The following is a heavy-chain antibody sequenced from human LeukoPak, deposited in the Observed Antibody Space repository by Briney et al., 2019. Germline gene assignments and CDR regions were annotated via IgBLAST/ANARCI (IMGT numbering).Heavy chain of an antibody. D-gene: IGHD1-7*01. Sequence: PSETLSLTCAVYGGSFSGYYWSWIRQPPGKGLEWIGEINHSGSTNYNPSLKSRVTISVDTPKNQFSLKLSSVTAADTAVYYCARGNYYYYYYGMDVWGQGTTVTVSS. CDR3: ARGNYYYYYYGMDV. V-gene: IGHV4-34*01. CDR1: GGSFSGYY. J-gene: IGHJ6*02. CDR2: INHSGST.